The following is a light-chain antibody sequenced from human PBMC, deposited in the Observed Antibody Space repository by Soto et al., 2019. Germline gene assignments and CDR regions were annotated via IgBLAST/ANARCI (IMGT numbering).Light chain of an antibody. V-gene: IGLV2-14*01. CDR1: SSDVGGYNY. Sequence: LTQPASVSGSPGQSITISCTGTSSDVGGYNYVSWYQQHPGKAPKLMIYEVSNRPSGVSNRFSGSKSGNTASLTISGLQAEDEADYYCSSYTSSSTPPYVFGTGTKVTVL. J-gene: IGLJ1*01. CDR2: EVS. CDR3: SSYTSSSTPPYV.